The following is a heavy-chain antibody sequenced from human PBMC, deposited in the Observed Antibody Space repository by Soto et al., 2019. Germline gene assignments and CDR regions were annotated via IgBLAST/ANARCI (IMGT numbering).Heavy chain of an antibody. CDR3: ARDMDYYSGSGTGTGHGV. CDR2: INPNSGDT. CDR1: GYTFTAYC. Sequence: VASVKVSCKASGYTFTAYCVQWVRQAPGQGLQWMGWINPNSGDTKYAQEFQGRVTLTRGTSISTVYMELSRLTSDDTAVYYCARDMDYYSGSGTGTGHGVWGQGTTVTVSS. D-gene: IGHD3-10*01. V-gene: IGHV1-2*02. J-gene: IGHJ6*02.